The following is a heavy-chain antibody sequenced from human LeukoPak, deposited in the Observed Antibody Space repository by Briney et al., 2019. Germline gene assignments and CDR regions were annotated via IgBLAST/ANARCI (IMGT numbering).Heavy chain of an antibody. J-gene: IGHJ3*02. V-gene: IGHV3-21*01. Sequence: GGSLRLSCAASGFTFSSYSMTWVRQAPGKGLEWVSSISSSSSYIYYADSVKGRFTISRDNAKNSLYLQMNSLRAEDTAVYYCARDSRHSQCAFDIWGQGTMVTVSS. CDR1: GFTFSSYS. CDR3: ARDSRHSQCAFDI. D-gene: IGHD2-2*01. CDR2: ISSSSSYI.